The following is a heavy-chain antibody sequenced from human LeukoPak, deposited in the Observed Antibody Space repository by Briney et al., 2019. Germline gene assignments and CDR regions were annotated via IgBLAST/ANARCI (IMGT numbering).Heavy chain of an antibody. CDR3: GVVPAATMLRDS. D-gene: IGHD2-2*01. V-gene: IGHV3-33*01. CDR2: LGDDGINT. Sequence: TGGSLRLSCAASGFPFSTYGMHCVRQAPGKGLEWLAALGDDGINTHYADSVKGRFTISRDNSQNTRYRQMISLRAEDTAVYYCGVVPAATMLRDSWGQGTLVTVSS. J-gene: IGHJ4*02. CDR1: GFPFSTYG.